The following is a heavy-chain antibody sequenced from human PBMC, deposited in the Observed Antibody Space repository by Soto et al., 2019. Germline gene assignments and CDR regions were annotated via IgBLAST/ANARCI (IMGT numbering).Heavy chain of an antibody. Sequence: GGSLRLSCAASGFTFSSYGMHWVRQAPGKGLEWVAVIWYDGSNKYYADSVKGRFTISRDNSKNTLYLQMNSLRAEDTAVYYCARDGFRETTVTTRGVYYFDYWGQGTLVTVSS. CDR3: ARDGFRETTVTTRGVYYFDY. V-gene: IGHV3-33*01. J-gene: IGHJ4*02. D-gene: IGHD4-17*01. CDR1: GFTFSSYG. CDR2: IWYDGSNK.